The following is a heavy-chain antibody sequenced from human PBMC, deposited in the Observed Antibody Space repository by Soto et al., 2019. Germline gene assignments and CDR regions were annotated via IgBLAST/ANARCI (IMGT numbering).Heavy chain of an antibody. Sequence: GESLKISCKGSGYSFTSYWIGWVRQMPGKGLEWMGIIYPGDSDTRYSPSFQGQVTISADKSISTAYLQWSSLKASDTAMYYCAGHLRVRDNWFDPWGQGTLVAISS. D-gene: IGHD4-17*01. CDR3: AGHLRVRDNWFDP. CDR2: IYPGDSDT. J-gene: IGHJ5*02. V-gene: IGHV5-51*01. CDR1: GYSFTSYW.